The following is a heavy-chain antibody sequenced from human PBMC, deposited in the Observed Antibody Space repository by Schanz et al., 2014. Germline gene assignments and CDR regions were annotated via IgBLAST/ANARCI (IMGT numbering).Heavy chain of an antibody. CDR1: GGTFSSYT. V-gene: IGHV1-18*01. D-gene: IGHD5-18*01. J-gene: IGHJ3*02. Sequence: QVQLVQSEAEVKKPGSSVKVSCKASGGTFSSYTISWVRQAPGQGLEWMGWISPYNGNTNYAQKLQGRVTMTTDTSTSTAYMELRSLRSDDTALYYCTRGGYSYALSAFDIWGQGTMVTVSS. CDR2: ISPYNGNT. CDR3: TRGGYSYALSAFDI.